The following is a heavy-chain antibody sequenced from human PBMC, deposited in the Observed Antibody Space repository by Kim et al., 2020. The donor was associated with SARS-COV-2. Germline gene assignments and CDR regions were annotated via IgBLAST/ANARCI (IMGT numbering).Heavy chain of an antibody. CDR2: IKKDGSEK. V-gene: IGHV3-7*01. CDR1: GFSISDYW. Sequence: GGSLRLSCAASGFSISDYWMNWVRQAPGKGPEWVANIKKDGSEKFYLASVTGRFTISRDNAKNSVYLQMNSLTTEDTAVYYCAGGRGWLIDYWGQGSLVTVSA. CDR3: AGGRGWLIDY. D-gene: IGHD6-19*01. J-gene: IGHJ4*02.